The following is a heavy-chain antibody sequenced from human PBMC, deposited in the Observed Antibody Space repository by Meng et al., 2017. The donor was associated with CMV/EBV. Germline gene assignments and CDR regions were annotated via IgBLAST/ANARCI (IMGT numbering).Heavy chain of an antibody. Sequence: GGSLRLSCAASGFTFSSYSMNWVRQAPGKGLEWVSSISSSSSYIYYADSVKGRFTISRDNAKNSLYLQMNSLRAEDMAVYYCARDGAAAGYYYYGMDVWGQGTTVTVSS. D-gene: IGHD6-13*01. CDR3: ARDGAAAGYYYYGMDV. CDR1: GFTFSSYS. CDR2: ISSSSSYI. J-gene: IGHJ6*02. V-gene: IGHV3-21*01.